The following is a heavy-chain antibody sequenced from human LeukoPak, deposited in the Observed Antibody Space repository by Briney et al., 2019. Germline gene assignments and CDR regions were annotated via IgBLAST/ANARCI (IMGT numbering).Heavy chain of an antibody. D-gene: IGHD3-3*01. CDR2: IYYSGST. Sequence: PSETLSLTCTVSGGSISSYYWSWIRQPPGKGLEWIGYIYYSGSTNYNPSLKSRVTISVDTSKNQFSLKLGSVTAADTAVYYCARSITIFGVVDYWGQGTLVTVSS. CDR3: ARSITIFGVVDY. V-gene: IGHV4-59*01. CDR1: GGSISSYY. J-gene: IGHJ4*02.